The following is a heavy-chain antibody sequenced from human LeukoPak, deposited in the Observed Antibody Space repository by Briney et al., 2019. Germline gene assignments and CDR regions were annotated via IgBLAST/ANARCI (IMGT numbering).Heavy chain of an antibody. Sequence: ASVKVSCKASGYTFTAYYMQWMRQAPGQGPEWMGWINPNSGATKYAQKFQGRVTLTRDTSVSTAYTELSSLRPDDTAVYYCTREAYSLPDYWGQGTLVTVSS. J-gene: IGHJ4*02. CDR1: GYTFTAYY. V-gene: IGHV1-2*02. CDR3: TREAYSLPDY. D-gene: IGHD5-12*01. CDR2: INPNSGAT.